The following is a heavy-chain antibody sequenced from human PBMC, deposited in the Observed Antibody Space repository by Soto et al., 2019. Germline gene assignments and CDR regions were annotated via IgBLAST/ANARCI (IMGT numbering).Heavy chain of an antibody. D-gene: IGHD3-22*01. J-gene: IGHJ5*02. CDR1: GSTITYYS. CDR3: ARLGAYYQSLDP. CDR2: IYYSGTT. Sequence: SETLSLTYTNSGSTITYYSLTCIRPPPGTGLEWMGYIYYSGTTTNSNPSLKSRVTLSVDTSKNQFSLKLSSVTAADTAVYYCARLGAYYQSLDPWGPGTLVTVS. V-gene: IGHV4-59*08.